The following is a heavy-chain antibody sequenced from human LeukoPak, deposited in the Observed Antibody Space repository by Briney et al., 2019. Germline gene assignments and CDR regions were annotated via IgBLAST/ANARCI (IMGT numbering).Heavy chain of an antibody. CDR2: ISDDGRNK. CDR3: AKRPSDYGDYVTYFDY. Sequence: PGGSLRLSCAASGFSFISYGMHWVRQAPGEGLEWVGVISDDGRNKKYADSVKGRFTISRDNSKDTLYLQMNSLRDEDTAEYYCAKRPSDYGDYVTYFDYWGQGTLVTVSS. CDR1: GFSFISYG. J-gene: IGHJ4*02. D-gene: IGHD4-17*01. V-gene: IGHV3-30*18.